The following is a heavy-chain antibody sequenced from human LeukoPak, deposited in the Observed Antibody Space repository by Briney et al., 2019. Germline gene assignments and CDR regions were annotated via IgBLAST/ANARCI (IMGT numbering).Heavy chain of an antibody. D-gene: IGHD3-10*01. Sequence: SRVTISIDTSKNQFSLKQTSVTAADTAVYYCARSMVRGVMAPYYFDYWGQGTLVTVSS. V-gene: IGHV4-31*02. CDR3: ARSMVRGVMAPYYFDY. J-gene: IGHJ4*02.